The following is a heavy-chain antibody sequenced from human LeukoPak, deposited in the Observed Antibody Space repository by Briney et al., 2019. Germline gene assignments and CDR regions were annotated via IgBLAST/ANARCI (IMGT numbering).Heavy chain of an antibody. Sequence: PGGSLRLSCASSGFTFSSYAMSWVRQAPGKGLEWVSTIGGTGVRTYYADSVKGRFTISRDNSKNTLYLQINSLRSEDTAVYFCAKDRLGGPYSFPYWGQGTLATVSS. CDR1: GFTFSSYA. V-gene: IGHV3-23*01. CDR3: AKDRLGGPYSFPY. CDR2: IGGTGVRT. J-gene: IGHJ4*02. D-gene: IGHD3-16*01.